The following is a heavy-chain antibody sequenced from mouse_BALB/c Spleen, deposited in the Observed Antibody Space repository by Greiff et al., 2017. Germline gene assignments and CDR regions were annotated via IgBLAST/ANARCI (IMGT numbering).Heavy chain of an antibody. Sequence: VKVVESGPGLVAPSQSLSITCTVSGFSLTSYGVHWVRQPPGKGLEWLGVIWAGGSTNYNSALMSRLSISKDNSKSQVFLKMNSLQTDDTAMYYCARDHGSSPHYAMDYWGQGTSVTVSS. J-gene: IGHJ4*01. D-gene: IGHD1-1*01. CDR3: ARDHGSSPHYAMDY. CDR1: GFSLTSYG. CDR2: IWAGGST. V-gene: IGHV2-9*02.